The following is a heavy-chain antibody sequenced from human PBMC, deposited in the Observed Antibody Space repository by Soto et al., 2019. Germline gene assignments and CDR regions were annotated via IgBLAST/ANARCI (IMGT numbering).Heavy chain of an antibody. CDR2: IWYDGSNK. CDR1: GFTFSSYG. CDR3: ARDQVGAAYFDY. D-gene: IGHD1-26*01. Sequence: GGSLRLSCAASGFTFSSYGMHWVRQAPGKGLEWVAVIWYDGSNKYYADSVKGRFTISRDNSKNTLYLQMNSLRAEDTAVYYCARDQVGAAYFDYWGQGTLVTVSS. J-gene: IGHJ4*02. V-gene: IGHV3-33*01.